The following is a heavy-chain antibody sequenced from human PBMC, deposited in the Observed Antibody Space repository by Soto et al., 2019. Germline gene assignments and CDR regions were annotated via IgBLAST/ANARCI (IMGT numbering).Heavy chain of an antibody. Sequence: SETLSLTCTVSGGSISSYYWNWIRQPPGKGLEWIGHIYYSGSTNYNPSLKRRVTISVDTSKNQFSLKLSSVTAADTAVYYCARDLVYCSGGDCYTLGYFDYWGQGTLVTVSS. CDR3: ARDLVYCSGGDCYTLGYFDY. D-gene: IGHD2-15*01. CDR2: IYYSGST. V-gene: IGHV4-59*01. J-gene: IGHJ4*02. CDR1: GGSISSYY.